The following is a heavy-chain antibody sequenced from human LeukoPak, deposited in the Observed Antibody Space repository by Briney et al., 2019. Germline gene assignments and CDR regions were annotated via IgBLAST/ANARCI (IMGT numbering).Heavy chain of an antibody. CDR1: GYTFTGYY. CDR3: ARDQQADSGYDLPSDVFDI. J-gene: IGHJ3*02. D-gene: IGHD5-12*01. Sequence: GASVKVSCKASGYTFTGYYMHWVRQAPGQGLEWMGWINPNSGGTNYAQKFQGRVTMTRDTSISTAYMELSRLRSDDTAVYYCARDQQADSGYDLPSDVFDIWGQGTMVTVSS. CDR2: INPNSGGT. V-gene: IGHV1-2*02.